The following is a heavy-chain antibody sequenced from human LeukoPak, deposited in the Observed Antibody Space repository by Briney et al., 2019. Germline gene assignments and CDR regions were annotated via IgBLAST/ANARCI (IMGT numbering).Heavy chain of an antibody. V-gene: IGHV3-48*01. CDR3: ARDRYFDTSGYSRSQDY. D-gene: IGHD3-22*01. Sequence: GGSLRLSCAVSGLTFSVYSMNWVRQAPGKVLEWISYSNSSSSGVYYADSVKGRFTISRDNAKNTLYLQMNSLRSEDTSVYYCARDRYFDTSGYSRSQDYWGQGTLVTVSP. CDR2: SNSSSSGV. J-gene: IGHJ4*02. CDR1: GLTFSVYS.